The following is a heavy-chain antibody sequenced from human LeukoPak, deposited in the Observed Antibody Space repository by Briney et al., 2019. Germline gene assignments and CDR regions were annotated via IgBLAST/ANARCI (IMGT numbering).Heavy chain of an antibody. CDR1: GYTFTSYD. CDR3: ARGRRRYCSGGSCHNWFDP. D-gene: IGHD2-15*01. V-gene: IGHV1-8*03. J-gene: IGHJ5*02. CDR2: MNPNSGNT. Sequence: GASVKVSCKASGYTFTSYDINWVRQATGQGLEWMGWMNPNSGNTGYAQKFQGRGTITRNTSISTAYMELSSLRSEDTAVYYCARGRRRYCSGGSCHNWFDPWGQGTLVTVSS.